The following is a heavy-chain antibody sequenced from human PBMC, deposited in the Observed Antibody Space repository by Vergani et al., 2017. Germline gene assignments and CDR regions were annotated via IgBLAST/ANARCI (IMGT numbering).Heavy chain of an antibody. CDR1: GFSLSVYS. CDR2: IQYDGSNK. V-gene: IGHV3-30*02. CDR3: AKPPLR. Sequence: GQLVESGGGLVQPGGSLRLSCEATGFSLSVYSMNWARQAPGKGLEWVAFIQYDGSNKYYADSVKGRFTISRDNSKNTLYLQMNSLRAEDTSVYYCAKPPLRWGQGTLVTVSS. J-gene: IGHJ4*02.